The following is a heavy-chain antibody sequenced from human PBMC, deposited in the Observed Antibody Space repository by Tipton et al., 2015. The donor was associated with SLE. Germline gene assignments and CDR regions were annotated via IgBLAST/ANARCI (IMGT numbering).Heavy chain of an antibody. CDR2: ISSSGSTI. J-gene: IGHJ4*02. CDR1: GFTFSSYE. Sequence: GSLRLSCAASGFTFSSYEMNWVRQAPGKGLEWVSYISSSGSTIYYADSVKGRFTISRDNAKNSLYLQMNSLRAEDTAVYYCARDSSSLISGYPFDFWGQGTLVTVSS. V-gene: IGHV3-48*03. D-gene: IGHD3-22*01. CDR3: ARDSSSLISGYPFDF.